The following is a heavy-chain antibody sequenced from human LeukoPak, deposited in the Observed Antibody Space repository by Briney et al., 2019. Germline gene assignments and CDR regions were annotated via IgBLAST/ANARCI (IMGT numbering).Heavy chain of an antibody. CDR2: IKQDGSEK. V-gene: IGHV3-7*01. Sequence: GGSLRLSCAVSGFTFSSYWMSWVRQAPGKGLEWVANIKQDGSEKYYVDSVKGRFTISRDSAKNSLYLQMNSLRAEDTAVYYCARGWVAGLTWGQGTLVTVSS. CDR3: ARGWVAGLT. D-gene: IGHD6-19*01. J-gene: IGHJ5*02. CDR1: GFTFSSYW.